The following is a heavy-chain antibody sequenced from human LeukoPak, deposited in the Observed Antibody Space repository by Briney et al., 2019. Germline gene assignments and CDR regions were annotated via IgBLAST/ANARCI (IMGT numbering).Heavy chain of an antibody. J-gene: IGHJ4*02. V-gene: IGHV4-59*08. CDR3: ARHPSYYSGWPLDY. D-gene: IGHD6-19*01. CDR1: GGSISSYF. Sequence: PSETLSLTCTVSGGSISSYFWIWIRQPPGKGLEWIGYIYYSGNTNSNPSLKSRVTISLDTSKNQFSLRLNSVTAADTAMYYCARHPSYYSGWPLDYWGQGTLVTVSS. CDR2: IYYSGNT.